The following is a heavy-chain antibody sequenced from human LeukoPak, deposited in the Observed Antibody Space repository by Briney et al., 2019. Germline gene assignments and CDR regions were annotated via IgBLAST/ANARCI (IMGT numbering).Heavy chain of an antibody. CDR1: GFTFSSYA. V-gene: IGHV3-23*01. Sequence: PGGSLRLSCSASGFTFSSYAMNWVRQAPGKGLEWVSLITYSGDSTYYADSVKGRFTISRDNSKKTLYLQITSLRAEDTAVYYCANDLGWIQLNLGRGQGTLVTVSS. CDR3: ANDLGWIQLNLG. J-gene: IGHJ4*02. D-gene: IGHD5-18*01. CDR2: ITYSGDST.